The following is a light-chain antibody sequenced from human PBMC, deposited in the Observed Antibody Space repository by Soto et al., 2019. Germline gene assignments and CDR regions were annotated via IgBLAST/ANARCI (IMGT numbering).Light chain of an antibody. CDR1: QSVSIN. CDR3: QQYNKWPRT. J-gene: IGKJ1*01. Sequence: EIVMTQSPGTLSVSPGERATLSCRASQSVSINLAWYQQKPGQAPRLLIYGASSRATGIPARFSGSGSGTEFTLTISSLQSEDSAVYFCQQYNKWPRTFGQGTKVDIK. V-gene: IGKV3-15*01. CDR2: GAS.